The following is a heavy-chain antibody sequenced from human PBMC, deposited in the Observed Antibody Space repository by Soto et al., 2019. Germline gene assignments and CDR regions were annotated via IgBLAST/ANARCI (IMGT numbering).Heavy chain of an antibody. CDR1: GFTFSSYA. Sequence: EVPLLEYGGGLVQPGGSLRLSCAASGFTFSSYAMSWVRQAPGKGLEWVSAISGSGGSTYYADSVKGRFTISRDNSKNTLYLQMNSLRAEDTAVYYCARRSSGWYFDYWGQGTLVTVSS. J-gene: IGHJ4*02. CDR3: ARRSSGWYFDY. D-gene: IGHD6-19*01. V-gene: IGHV3-23*01. CDR2: ISGSGGST.